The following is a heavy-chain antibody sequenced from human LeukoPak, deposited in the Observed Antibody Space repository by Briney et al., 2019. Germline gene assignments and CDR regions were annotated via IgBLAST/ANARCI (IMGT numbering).Heavy chain of an antibody. V-gene: IGHV3-53*01. CDR1: GFDVGRNY. CDR3: ARVLYNGGYIQY. Sequence: GVSLRLSCAASGFDVGRNYMTWVRQAPGKGLEWVSFIYSGGATYYADSVRGRFTISRDSSKNTLYLQMNSLRVEDTAVYYCARVLYNGGYIQYWGQGTLVTVSS. J-gene: IGHJ1*01. CDR2: IYSGGAT. D-gene: IGHD2-2*02.